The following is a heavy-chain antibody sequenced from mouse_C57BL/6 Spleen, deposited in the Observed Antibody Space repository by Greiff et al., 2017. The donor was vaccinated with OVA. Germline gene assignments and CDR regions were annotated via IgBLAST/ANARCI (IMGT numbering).Heavy chain of an antibody. CDR1: GFTIKNTY. J-gene: IGHJ2*01. CDR3: ARDYYGSSWVDD. CDR2: IDPANGNT. V-gene: IGHV14-3*01. D-gene: IGHD1-1*01. Sequence: VQLQQSVAGLVRPGASVKFSCTASGFTIKNTYMHWVNQRPEQGLEWIARIDPANGNTNYAPKLQGKATITADKSSNTAYLQLTRLTSEDTAIYYCARDYYGSSWVDDWGQGTTLTASS.